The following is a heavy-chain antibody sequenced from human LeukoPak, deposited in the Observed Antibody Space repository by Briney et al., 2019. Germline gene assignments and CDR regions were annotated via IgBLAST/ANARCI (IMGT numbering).Heavy chain of an antibody. CDR2: ISGSGGST. D-gene: IGHD3-3*01. J-gene: IGHJ6*02. V-gene: IGHV3-23*01. CDR3: AKDALYFGVVDYYYYYYGMDV. Sequence: PGGSLRLSCAASGFSFSSYAMSWVRQAPGKGLEWVSAISGSGGSTYYADSVKGRFTISRDNSKNTLYLQMNSLRAEDTAVYYCAKDALYFGVVDYYYYYYGMDVWGQGTTVTVSS. CDR1: GFSFSSYA.